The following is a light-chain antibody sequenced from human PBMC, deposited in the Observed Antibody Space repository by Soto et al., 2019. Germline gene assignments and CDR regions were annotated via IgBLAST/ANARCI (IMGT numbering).Light chain of an antibody. CDR3: AAWDDSLNGPGV. Sequence: QSVLTQPPSASGTPGQRVTISCSGSSSNIGAYTVNWYQQLPGTAPRLLIYNNNQRPSAVPDRFSGSKSGTSASLAISGLQSEDGADYFCAAWDDSLNGPGVFGGGTKLTVL. CDR2: NNN. J-gene: IGLJ3*02. CDR1: SSNIGAYT. V-gene: IGLV1-44*01.